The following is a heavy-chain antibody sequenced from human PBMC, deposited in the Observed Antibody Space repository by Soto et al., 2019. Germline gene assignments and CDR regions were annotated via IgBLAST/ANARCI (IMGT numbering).Heavy chain of an antibody. CDR1: GGTFSSYA. CDR3: AVSGGVEGGGGYDLLAYYYYGMDV. V-gene: IGHV1-69*06. CDR2: IIPIFGTA. Sequence: QVQLVQSGAEVKKPGSSVKVSCKASGGTFSSYAISWVRQAPGQGLEWMGGIIPIFGTANYAQKFQGRVTITADKSTSTAYMGLSSLRSEDTAVYYCAVSGGVEGGGGYDLLAYYYYGMDVWGQGTTVTVSS. D-gene: IGHD5-12*01. J-gene: IGHJ6*02.